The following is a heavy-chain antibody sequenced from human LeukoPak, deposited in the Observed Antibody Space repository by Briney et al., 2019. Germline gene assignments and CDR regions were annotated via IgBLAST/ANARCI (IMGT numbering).Heavy chain of an antibody. J-gene: IGHJ4*02. V-gene: IGHV4-61*02. CDR3: ARDTSGYRRGSFDY. D-gene: IGHD3-22*01. CDR1: GGSISSGSYY. CDR2: IYTSGST. Sequence: NPSQTLSLTCTVSGGSISSGSYYWSCIRQPAGKGLEWIGRIYTSGSTNYNPSLKSRVTISVDTSKNQFSLKLSSVTAADTAVYYCARDTSGYRRGSFDYWGQGTLVTVSS.